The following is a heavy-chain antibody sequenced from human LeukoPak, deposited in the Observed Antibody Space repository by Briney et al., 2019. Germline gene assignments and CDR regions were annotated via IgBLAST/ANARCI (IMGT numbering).Heavy chain of an antibody. J-gene: IGHJ3*02. CDR3: ARSRYFDTYSRAFDI. V-gene: IGHV3-48*04. Sequence: GGSLRLSCAASGFTFSSYWMHWVRQAPGKGLEWVSYISSSGSTIYYADSVKGRFTISRDNAKNSLYLQMNSLRAEDTAVYYCARSRYFDTYSRAFDIWGQGTMVTVSS. CDR2: ISSSGSTI. D-gene: IGHD3-9*01. CDR1: GFTFSSYW.